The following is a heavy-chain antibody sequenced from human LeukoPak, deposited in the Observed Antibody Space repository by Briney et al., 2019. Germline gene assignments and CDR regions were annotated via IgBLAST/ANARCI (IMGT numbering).Heavy chain of an antibody. V-gene: IGHV3-30-3*01. CDR2: ISYDGSNK. CDR3: ARDQYFDY. J-gene: IGHJ4*02. CDR1: GFTFSSYA. Sequence: GGSLRLSCAASGFTFSSYAMHWVRQAPGKGLEWVAVISYDGSNKYYADSVKGRFTISRDNSKNTLYLQMNSLRAEDTAVYYCARDQYFDYWGQGTLVTVSS.